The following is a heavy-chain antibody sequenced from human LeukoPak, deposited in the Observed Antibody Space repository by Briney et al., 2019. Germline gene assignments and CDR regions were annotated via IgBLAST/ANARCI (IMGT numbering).Heavy chain of an antibody. V-gene: IGHV3-7*01. CDR2: IKEDGSQK. Sequence: GGSLRLSCVVSGFSFSNYWMSWVRQAPGKGLEWVANIKEDGSQKSYVDSVKGRFTISRDNAKNSLSLQMNSLRAEDTAVYYCGRVGNWNDRGDYWGQGTLVTVSS. CDR3: GRVGNWNDRGDY. D-gene: IGHD1-1*01. CDR1: GFSFSNYW. J-gene: IGHJ4*02.